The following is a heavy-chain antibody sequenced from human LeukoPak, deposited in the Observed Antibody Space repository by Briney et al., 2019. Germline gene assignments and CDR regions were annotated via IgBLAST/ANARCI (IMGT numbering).Heavy chain of an antibody. J-gene: IGHJ3*02. Sequence: PGGSLRLSCAASGLTFDDYGMSWVRQAPGKGLEWVSGINWNGGSTGYADSVKGRFTISRDNAKNSLYLQMNSLRAEDTALYYCARDLPASYYYVAFDIWGQGTMVTVSS. V-gene: IGHV3-20*04. CDR1: GLTFDDYG. CDR3: ARDLPASYYYVAFDI. D-gene: IGHD3-10*01. CDR2: INWNGGST.